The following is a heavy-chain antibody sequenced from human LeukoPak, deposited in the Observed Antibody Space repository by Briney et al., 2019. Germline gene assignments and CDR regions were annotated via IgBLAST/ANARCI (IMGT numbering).Heavy chain of an antibody. CDR3: AVAPDEIVRATAGY. Sequence: GASLKVSCKASGGTFSSYAISWVLQAPGQGLEWMGGIIPIFGTANYAQKFQGRVTITTDESTSTAYMGLSSLRSEDTAVYYCAVAPDEIVRATAGYWGQGTLVTVSS. CDR2: IIPIFGTA. V-gene: IGHV1-69*05. D-gene: IGHD1-26*01. CDR1: GGTFSSYA. J-gene: IGHJ4*02.